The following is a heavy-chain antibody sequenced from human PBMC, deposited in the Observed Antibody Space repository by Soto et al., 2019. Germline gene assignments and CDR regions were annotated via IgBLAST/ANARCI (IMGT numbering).Heavy chain of an antibody. CDR2: TYYRSKWYN. CDR3: AREALTWVPDAFEI. Sequence: TLSLTGVTPGAIFYGNSAGWRWIMQSPSRGLEWVGRTYYRSKWYNYYAVSGKSRITINPDTSKNKFSLQLNSVTPEDTAVYYCAREALTWVPDAFEIWGQGTMVTVSS. J-gene: IGHJ3*02. V-gene: IGHV6-1*01. CDR1: GAIFYGNSAG. D-gene: IGHD3-10*01.